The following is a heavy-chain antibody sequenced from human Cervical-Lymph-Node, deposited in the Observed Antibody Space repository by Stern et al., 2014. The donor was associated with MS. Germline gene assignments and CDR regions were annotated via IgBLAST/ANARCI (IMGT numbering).Heavy chain of an antibody. CDR1: GLTLSNYG. Sequence: VQLVESGGGVVQPGRSLRLSGEASGLTLSNYGMHWVRQAPGKGREGLAVIWYDGNKKYYADSVKGRFTISRDNSKNTLFLQMSSLTAEDTALYYCARGNWNYEGMGYWGQGTLVTVSS. CDR2: IWYDGNKK. CDR3: ARGNWNYEGMGY. D-gene: IGHD1-7*01. J-gene: IGHJ4*02. V-gene: IGHV3-33*01.